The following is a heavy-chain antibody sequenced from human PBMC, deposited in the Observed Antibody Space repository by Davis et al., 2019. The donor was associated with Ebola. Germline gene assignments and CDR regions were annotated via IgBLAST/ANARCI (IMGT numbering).Heavy chain of an antibody. CDR3: ARDSLVGAAGI. CDR1: GGTFISYP. Sequence: SVNVSCKASGGTFISYPISWLRQLPLPRLEWMGWISSYNGNTNYAQKLQGRVTMTTDTSTSTAYMELRSLRSDDTAVYYCARDSLVGAAGIWGQGTMVTV. CDR2: ISSYNGNT. D-gene: IGHD1-26*01. J-gene: IGHJ3*02. V-gene: IGHV1-18*01.